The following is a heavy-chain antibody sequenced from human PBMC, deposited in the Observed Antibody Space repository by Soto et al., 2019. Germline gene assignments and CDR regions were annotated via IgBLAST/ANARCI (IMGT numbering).Heavy chain of an antibody. Sequence: QVQLVESGGGVVQPGRSLRLSCAASGFTFSSYGMRWVRQAPGKGLEWVAVIWYDGSNKYYADSVKGRFTISRDNSKNTLYLQMNSLRAEDTAVYYCARDWRVWFGDLNFDYWGQGTLVTVSS. CDR3: ARDWRVWFGDLNFDY. D-gene: IGHD3-10*01. CDR2: IWYDGSNK. V-gene: IGHV3-33*01. J-gene: IGHJ4*02. CDR1: GFTFSSYG.